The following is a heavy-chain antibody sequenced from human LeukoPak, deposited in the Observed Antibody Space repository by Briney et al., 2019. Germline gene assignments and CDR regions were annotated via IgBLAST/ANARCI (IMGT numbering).Heavy chain of an antibody. Sequence: GESLKISCKGSGYSFTSYWIGWVRQMPGKGLEWMGIIYPGDSDTRYSPSFQGQVTISADKFISTLYLQWRTLKASDTGMYYSARLMGRGLYYWGQGTLVTVSS. CDR3: ARLMGRGLYY. J-gene: IGHJ4*02. CDR1: GYSFTSYW. D-gene: IGHD2-8*01. V-gene: IGHV5-51*01. CDR2: IYPGDSDT.